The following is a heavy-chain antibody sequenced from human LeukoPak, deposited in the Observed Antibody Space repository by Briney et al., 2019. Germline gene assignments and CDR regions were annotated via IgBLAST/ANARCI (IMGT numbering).Heavy chain of an antibody. D-gene: IGHD2-21*01. CDR1: RGTFSSYA. J-gene: IGHJ4*02. V-gene: IGHV1-69*13. CDR2: IIPIFGTA. CDR3: ARGEGGDNHYFDY. Sequence: SVTVSCKASRGTFSSYAISWVRQAPGQGLEWMGGIIPIFGTANYAQKFQGRVTITADESTSTAYMELSSLRSEDTAVYYCARGEGGDNHYFDYWGQGTLVTVSS.